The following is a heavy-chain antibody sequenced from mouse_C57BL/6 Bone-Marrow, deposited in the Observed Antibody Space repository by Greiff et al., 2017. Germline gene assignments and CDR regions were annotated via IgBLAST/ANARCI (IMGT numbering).Heavy chain of an antibody. J-gene: IGHJ1*03. CDR1: GFTFSSYG. D-gene: IGHD1-1*01. CDR3: ARERGSSYVNWYFDV. Sequence: EVKVVESGGDLVKPGGSLKLSCAASGFTFSSYGMSWVRQTPDKRLEWVATLSSGGSYTYYPDSVKGRFTISRDNAKNTLYLQMSRLKSEDTAMYYCARERGSSYVNWYFDVWGTGTTVTVSS. V-gene: IGHV5-6*01. CDR2: LSSGGSYT.